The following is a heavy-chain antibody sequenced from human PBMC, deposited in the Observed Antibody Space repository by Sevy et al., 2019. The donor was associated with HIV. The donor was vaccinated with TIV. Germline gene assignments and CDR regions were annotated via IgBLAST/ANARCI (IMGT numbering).Heavy chain of an antibody. CDR3: ARQGGYGSGCFVDF. D-gene: IGHD3-10*01. Sequence: SETLSLTCTVSGGSINSNNYYWGWIRQAPGKGLEWIGSIYYSGATYYNPSLKSRVTIFVDTSKNQFSLKLSSVTAADTAVYYCARQGGYGSGCFVDFWGQGTLVTVSS. V-gene: IGHV4-39*01. J-gene: IGHJ4*02. CDR1: GGSINSNNYY. CDR2: IYYSGAT.